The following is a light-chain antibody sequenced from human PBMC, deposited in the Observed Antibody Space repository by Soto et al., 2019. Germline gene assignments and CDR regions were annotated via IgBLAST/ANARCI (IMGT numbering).Light chain of an antibody. CDR1: QSLLQSNGYNY. J-gene: IGKJ1*01. CDR3: MQSLQTPRT. CDR2: LGS. V-gene: IGKV2-28*01. Sequence: DFVMTQSPLSLPVTPGEPASISCRSSQSLLQSNGYNYLDWYLQKPGQSPQLLIYLGSVRASGVPDRFSGSGSGTDFTLKISRVEAEDVGVYYCMQSLQTPRTFGQGTKVEIK.